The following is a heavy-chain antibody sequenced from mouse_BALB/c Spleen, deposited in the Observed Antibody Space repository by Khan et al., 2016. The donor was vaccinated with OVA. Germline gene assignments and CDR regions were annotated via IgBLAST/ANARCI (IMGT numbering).Heavy chain of an antibody. Sequence: VQLQQSGPELVKPGASVKMSCKASGYTFTSYVMHWVKQKPGQGLEWVGYIYPFNDDTKYDDKFRGKATLTSDKSSSTAYTELSSLTSEDSAVYFCTKNYRSDVCFDYWCQGTTLTVSS. J-gene: IGHJ2*01. CDR2: IYPFNDDT. D-gene: IGHD2-14*01. V-gene: IGHV1S136*01. CDR1: GYTFTSYV. CDR3: TKNYRSDVCFDY.